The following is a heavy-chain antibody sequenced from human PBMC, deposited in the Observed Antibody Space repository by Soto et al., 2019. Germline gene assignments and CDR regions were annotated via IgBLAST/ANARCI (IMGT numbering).Heavy chain of an antibody. Sequence: QVQLVQSGAEVKKPGSSVKVSCKASGGTFSSYAISWVRQAPGQGLEWMGGIIPIFGTANYAQKFQGRVTITADESTSTAYMELSSLRSEDTAVYYCARDSSPYYDSSGPHNDAFDIWGQGTMVTVSS. CDR1: GGTFSSYA. CDR2: IIPIFGTA. D-gene: IGHD3-22*01. V-gene: IGHV1-69*12. J-gene: IGHJ3*02. CDR3: ARDSSPYYDSSGPHNDAFDI.